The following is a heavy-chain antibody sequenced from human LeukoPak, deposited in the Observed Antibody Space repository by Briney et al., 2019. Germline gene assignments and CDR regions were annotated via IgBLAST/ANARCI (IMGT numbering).Heavy chain of an antibody. Sequence: SQTLSLICGISGDRVSSTCAAWNWIRQSPSRGLEWLPRSYFASKWNNDYAVSVKSRANISADTSKNQFSLQLDSVTPEDTAVYYCSRNYAGSFRCFGPWGQGSLVTVSS. J-gene: IGHJ5*02. CDR1: GDRVSSTCAA. CDR2: SYFASKWNN. CDR3: SRNYAGSFRCFGP. D-gene: IGHD4-11*01. V-gene: IGHV6-1*01.